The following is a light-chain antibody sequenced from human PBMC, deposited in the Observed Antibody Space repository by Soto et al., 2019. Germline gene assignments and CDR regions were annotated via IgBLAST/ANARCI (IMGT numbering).Light chain of an antibody. V-gene: IGKV1-5*01. CDR1: QNINNW. J-gene: IGKJ2*01. CDR3: QRYDGY. CDR2: GAS. Sequence: DTQMTQSPSTLSASVGDTVTITCRARQNINNWLAWYQQQPEKVPKLLIYGASTLEDGVPSRFSGSRSGTEFTLTINSLQPDDFATYYCQRYDGYFGQGTKLEIK.